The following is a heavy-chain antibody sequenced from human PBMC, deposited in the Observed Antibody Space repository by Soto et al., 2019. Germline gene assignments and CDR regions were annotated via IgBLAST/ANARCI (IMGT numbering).Heavy chain of an antibody. J-gene: IGHJ3*02. CDR3: ARAVVSYGDAFDI. CDR1: GYTFTGYY. V-gene: IGHV1-2*04. Sequence: VKVSCKASGYTFTGYYMHWVRQAPGQGLEWMGWINPNSGGTNYAQKFQGWVTMTRDTSISTAYMELSRLRSDDTAVYYCARAVVSYGDAFDIWGQGAMVTVSS. D-gene: IGHD5-18*01. CDR2: INPNSGGT.